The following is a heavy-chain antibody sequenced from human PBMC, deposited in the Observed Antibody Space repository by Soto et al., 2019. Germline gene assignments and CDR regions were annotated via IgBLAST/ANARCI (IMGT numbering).Heavy chain of an antibody. D-gene: IGHD3-3*01. J-gene: IGHJ5*02. V-gene: IGHV4-34*09. CDR2: INYSGST. CDR3: ARGITIFGVAIGEWFDP. Sequence: SETLSLTCAVYGGSFSGYYWSWIRQPPGKGLEWIGEINYSGSTNYNPSLKSRVTISVDTSKNQFSLKLNSVTAADTAVYYCARGITIFGVAIGEWFDPWGQGTLVTVSS. CDR1: GGSFSGYY.